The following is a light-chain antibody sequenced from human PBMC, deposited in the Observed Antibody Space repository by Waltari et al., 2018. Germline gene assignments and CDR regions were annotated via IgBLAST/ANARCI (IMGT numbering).Light chain of an antibody. CDR3: QHYYSDSRA. CDR2: KAS. Sequence: DIQMTQSPSTLSASVGARVTITCRASQRISRWLAWCQQKPGKAPKLLIYKASSLASDVPSRFSGSGFGTDFTLTISSLQPDDFATYYGQHYYSDSRAFGQGTKVEVK. J-gene: IGKJ1*01. CDR1: QRISRW. V-gene: IGKV1-5*03.